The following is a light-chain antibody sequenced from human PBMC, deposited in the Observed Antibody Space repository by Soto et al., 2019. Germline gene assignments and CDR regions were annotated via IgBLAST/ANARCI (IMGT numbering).Light chain of an antibody. CDR3: HQYGNSPLT. CDR2: GTS. CDR1: QNVYSNF. Sequence: ETVLTQSPGTLSLSPGARATLSCRASQNVYSNFVGWYQQRPGQAPRLLIYGTSTRATDIPDRFSGSGSGTDFTLTISRLEPDDFSVYFCHQYGNSPLTFGPGTKVDF. V-gene: IGKV3-20*01. J-gene: IGKJ3*01.